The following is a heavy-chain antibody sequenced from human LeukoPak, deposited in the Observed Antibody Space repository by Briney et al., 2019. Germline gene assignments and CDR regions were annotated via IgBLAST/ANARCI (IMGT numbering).Heavy chain of an antibody. V-gene: IGHV4-39*02. CDR2: IDYSGTT. J-gene: IGHJ3*02. CDR1: GGSISSSSYY. D-gene: IGHD2-15*01. Sequence: SETLSLTCTVSGGSISSSSYYWGWIRQPPGKGLEWIGSIDYSGTTFYNPSLQSRVTMSVDTSKNHFSLKLSSVTAADTAVYYCARDALGARGIGGGLDIWGQGTMVIVSS. CDR3: ARDALGARGIGGGLDI.